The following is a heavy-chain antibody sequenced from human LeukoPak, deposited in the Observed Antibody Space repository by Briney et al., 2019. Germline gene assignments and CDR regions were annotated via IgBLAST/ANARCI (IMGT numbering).Heavy chain of an antibody. CDR2: IIPIFGTA. CDR1: GGTFSSYA. V-gene: IGHV1-69*05. D-gene: IGHD3-3*01. Sequence: GASVKVSCKASGGTFSSYAISWVRQAPGRGLEWMGGIIPIFGTANYAQKFQGRVTITTDESTSTAYMELSSLRSEDTAVYYCARASRVWSGYYSLDYWGQGTLVTVSS. CDR3: ARASRVWSGYYSLDY. J-gene: IGHJ4*02.